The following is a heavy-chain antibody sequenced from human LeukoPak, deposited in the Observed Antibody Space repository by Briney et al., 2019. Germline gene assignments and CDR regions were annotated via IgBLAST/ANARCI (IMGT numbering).Heavy chain of an antibody. CDR1: GFTFSSYG. Sequence: GGSLRLSCAASGFTFSSYGMHWVRQAPGKGLEWVAIISYDGSHKYYADSMKGRFTISRDNSKNTLYLQMNSLRAEDTAMYYCAKEITRPNRAVAGLNYWGQGTLVTVSS. V-gene: IGHV3-30*18. CDR3: AKEITRPNRAVAGLNY. CDR2: ISYDGSHK. J-gene: IGHJ4*02. D-gene: IGHD6-19*01.